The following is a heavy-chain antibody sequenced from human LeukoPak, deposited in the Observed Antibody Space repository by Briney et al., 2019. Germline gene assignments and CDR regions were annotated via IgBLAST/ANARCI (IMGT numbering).Heavy chain of an antibody. J-gene: IGHJ5*02. CDR3: ARVATIVTTGTGGSYNWFDP. CDR2: INSDGSST. CDR1: GFIFGSYA. D-gene: IGHD1-1*01. Sequence: GWSLRLSCAASGFIFGSYAMSWVRQAPGKGLVWVSRINSDGSSTSYADSVKGRFTISRDNAKNTLYLQMNSLRAEDTAVYYCARVATIVTTGTGGSYNWFDPWGQGTLVTVSS. V-gene: IGHV3-74*01.